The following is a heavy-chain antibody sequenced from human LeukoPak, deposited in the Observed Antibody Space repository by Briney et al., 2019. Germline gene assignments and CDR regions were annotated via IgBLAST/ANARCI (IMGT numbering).Heavy chain of an antibody. CDR3: ARDYPDCSSTSCELSPYYYMDV. D-gene: IGHD2-2*01. J-gene: IGHJ6*03. CDR1: GFTFSSYE. Sequence: GGSLRLSCAASGFTFSSYEMNWVRQAPGKGLEWVSYISSSGSTIYYADSVKGRFTISRDNAKNPLYLQMNSLRAEDTAVYYCARDYPDCSSTSCELSPYYYMDVWGKGTTVTISS. CDR2: ISSSGSTI. V-gene: IGHV3-48*03.